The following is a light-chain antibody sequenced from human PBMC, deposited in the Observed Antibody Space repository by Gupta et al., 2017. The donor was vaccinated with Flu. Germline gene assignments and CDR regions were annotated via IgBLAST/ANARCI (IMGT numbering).Light chain of an antibody. CDR2: DAS. CDR1: QDISSY. J-gene: IGKJ4*01. Sequence: PASLSLSVGDRATISCRASQDISSYVAWYQQKAGKAPKLLIYDASSRESGIPSRFSDSGSGTDFTLTITSLQPEDVAIYYCQKDNSAPQTFGRGTKVEIK. V-gene: IGKV1-27*01. CDR3: QKDNSAPQT.